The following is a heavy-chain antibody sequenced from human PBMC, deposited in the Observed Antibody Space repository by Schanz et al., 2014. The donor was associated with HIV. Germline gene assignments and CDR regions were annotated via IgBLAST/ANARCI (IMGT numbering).Heavy chain of an antibody. Sequence: QVQLVQSGAEVQKPGASVKVSCKASGYSFTSYDINWVRQATGQGLEWMGWVNPKSGNTGYAQKFQGRVTIAADESASTAYMELNSLRSDDTAVYYCAKSPIFGDVIFYGMDVWGQGTTVTVSS. D-gene: IGHD3-3*02. CDR3: AKSPIFGDVIFYGMDV. CDR1: GYSFTSYD. CDR2: VNPKSGNT. J-gene: IGHJ6*02. V-gene: IGHV1-8*03.